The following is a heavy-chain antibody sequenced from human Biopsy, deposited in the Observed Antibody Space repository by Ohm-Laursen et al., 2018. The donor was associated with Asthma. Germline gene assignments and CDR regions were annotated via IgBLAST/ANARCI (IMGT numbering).Heavy chain of an antibody. CDR3: AKRRGYSGHDNDY. D-gene: IGHD5-12*01. V-gene: IGHV3-30*18. Sequence: SLRPSCSASGFMFRSFGMHWVRQAPGKGLEWVAVISYDGNHKFYEDSVKGRFTISRDNSKDTLYLQMNSLRTEDTAVYYCAKRRGYSGHDNDYWGQGTLVIVSS. J-gene: IGHJ4*02. CDR1: GFMFRSFG. CDR2: ISYDGNHK.